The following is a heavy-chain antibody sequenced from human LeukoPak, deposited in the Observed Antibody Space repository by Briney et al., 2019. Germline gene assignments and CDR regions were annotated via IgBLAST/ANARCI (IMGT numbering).Heavy chain of an antibody. CDR2: IYHSGST. Sequence: PSETLSLTCIVSGYSISNGYYWGWIRQPPGKGLEWIGTIYHSGSTYYNPSLKSRVTISVDTSKNQFSLNLSSVTAADTAVYHCARSGYSHGYYTNWFDPWGQGTLVTVSS. CDR1: GYSISNGYY. CDR3: ARSGYSHGYYTNWFDP. J-gene: IGHJ5*02. D-gene: IGHD5-18*01. V-gene: IGHV4-38-2*02.